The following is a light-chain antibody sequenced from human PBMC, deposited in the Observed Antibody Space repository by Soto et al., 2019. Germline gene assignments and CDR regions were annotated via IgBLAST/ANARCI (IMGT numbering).Light chain of an antibody. J-gene: IGKJ3*01. V-gene: IGKV3-20*01. CDR1: QSVSSSY. Sequence: EIVLTQSPGTLSLSPGERATLSCRASQSVSSSYLAWYQQKPGQAPRLLIYGASSRATGIPDSFSGSGSGTEFTLTISRLEPEDFAVYYCQQYGSSRFTFGPGTKVDIK. CDR2: GAS. CDR3: QQYGSSRFT.